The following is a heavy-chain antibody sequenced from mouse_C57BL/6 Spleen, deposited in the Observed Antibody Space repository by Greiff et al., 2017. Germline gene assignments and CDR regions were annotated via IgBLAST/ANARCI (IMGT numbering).Heavy chain of an antibody. V-gene: IGHV1-81*01. CDR3: ARTPSYYGSSSYYFDY. CDR2: IYPRSGNT. D-gene: IGHD1-1*01. Sequence: QVQLQQSGAELARPGASVKLSCKASGYTFTSYGISWVKQRTGQGLEWIGEIYPRSGNTYYNEKFKGKATLTADKSSSTAYMELRSLTSEDSAVYFCARTPSYYGSSSYYFDYWGQGTTLTVSS. CDR1: GYTFTSYG. J-gene: IGHJ2*01.